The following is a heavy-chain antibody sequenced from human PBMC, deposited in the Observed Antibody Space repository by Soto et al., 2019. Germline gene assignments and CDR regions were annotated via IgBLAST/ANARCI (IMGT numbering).Heavy chain of an antibody. CDR2: ISSSSSTI. Sequence: EVQLVESGGGLVQPGGSLRLSCAASGFTFSSYSMNWVRQAPGKGLEWVSYISSSSSTIYYADSVKGRFTISRDNAKNSLDLQMNSLRDEDTAVYYCATNYLNDAFDIWGQGTMVTVSS. CDR3: ATNYLNDAFDI. V-gene: IGHV3-48*02. J-gene: IGHJ3*02. CDR1: GFTFSSYS. D-gene: IGHD1-7*01.